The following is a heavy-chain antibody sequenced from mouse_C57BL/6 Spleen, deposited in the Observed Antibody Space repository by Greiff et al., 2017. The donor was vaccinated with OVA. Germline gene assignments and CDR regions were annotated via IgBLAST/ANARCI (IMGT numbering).Heavy chain of an antibody. J-gene: IGHJ4*01. V-gene: IGHV1-15*01. Sequence: VQLQQSGAELVRPGASVTLSCEASGYTFTDYEMHWVKQTPVHGLEWIGAIDPETGGTAYNQKFKGKAILTADKSSSTAYMELRSLTSEDSAVYYCTRWYSNYIYAMDYWGQGTSVTVSS. CDR3: TRWYSNYIYAMDY. D-gene: IGHD2-5*01. CDR1: GYTFTDYE. CDR2: IDPETGGT.